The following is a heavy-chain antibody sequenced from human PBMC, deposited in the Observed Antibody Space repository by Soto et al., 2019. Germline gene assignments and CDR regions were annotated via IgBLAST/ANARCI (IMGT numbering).Heavy chain of an antibody. Sequence: EVQLVESGGGLVQPGGSLRLSCAASGFTVSNNYMSWVRQAPGKGLEWVSMFYSGGSTYYADSVKGRFTISRDNSKNTLYLQMKSLRAEYTAVYYCQRDYDSGGTAKGAFDIWGQGTMVTVSS. D-gene: IGHD3-22*01. CDR1: GFTVSNNY. J-gene: IGHJ3*02. CDR3: QRDYDSGGTAKGAFDI. CDR2: FYSGGST. V-gene: IGHV3-66*01.